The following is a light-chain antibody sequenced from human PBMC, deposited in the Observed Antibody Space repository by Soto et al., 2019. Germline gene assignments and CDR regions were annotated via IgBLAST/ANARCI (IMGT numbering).Light chain of an antibody. V-gene: IGKV2-30*01. J-gene: IGKJ3*01. CDR2: KVS. CDR1: QSLVYSDGNTY. Sequence: VVMTQSPLSLPVTLGQPASISCRSSQSLVYSDGNTYLNWFQQMPGQSPRRLIYKVSNRDSGVPDRFSGRQSGDDVILESSRGEAEDVGVYYCMQATPWPLGFGPGTKVDIK. CDR3: MQATPWPLG.